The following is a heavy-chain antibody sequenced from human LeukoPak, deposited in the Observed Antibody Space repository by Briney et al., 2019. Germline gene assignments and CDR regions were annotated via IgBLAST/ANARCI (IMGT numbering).Heavy chain of an antibody. V-gene: IGHV4-61*02. J-gene: IGHJ4*02. CDR2: IYTSGST. D-gene: IGHD3-22*01. CDR3: AGSLTYSYDSSGYNY. Sequence: SQTLSLTCTVSGGSISSGSYYWSWIRQPAGKGLEWIVRIYTSGSTNYNPSPKSRVTISVDTPKNQFSLELSSVTAADTAVYYCAGSLTYSYDSSGYNYWGQGTLVTVSS. CDR1: GGSISSGSYY.